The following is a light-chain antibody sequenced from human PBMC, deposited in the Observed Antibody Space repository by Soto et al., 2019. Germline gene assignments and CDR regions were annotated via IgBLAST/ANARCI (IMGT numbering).Light chain of an antibody. CDR2: GVT. Sequence: QSVLTQPASVSGSPGQSITISCTGTSSDIGAYNYVSWYQQYPGKAPKLMIYGVTNRPSGVSNRFSGSKTGNTASLTISGLQAEDEADYYCFSHRSGDSHVXGTGTKVTVL. CDR1: SSDIGAYNY. CDR3: FSHRSGDSHV. V-gene: IGLV2-14*01. J-gene: IGLJ1*01.